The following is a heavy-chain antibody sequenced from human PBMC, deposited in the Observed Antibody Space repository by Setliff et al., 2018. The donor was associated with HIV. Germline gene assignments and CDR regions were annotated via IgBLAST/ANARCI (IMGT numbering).Heavy chain of an antibody. Sequence: PSETLSLTCTVSGSSISSGGYYWSWIRQQPGKGLEWIGYIYYSGSTYYNPSLKSRVTISVDTSKNQFSLKLSSVTAADTAVYYCARGYPVSYYYYMDVWGKGTTVTVSS. J-gene: IGHJ6*03. D-gene: IGHD3-16*02. CDR2: IYYSGST. CDR1: GSSISSGGYY. V-gene: IGHV4-31*03. CDR3: ARGYPVSYYYYMDV.